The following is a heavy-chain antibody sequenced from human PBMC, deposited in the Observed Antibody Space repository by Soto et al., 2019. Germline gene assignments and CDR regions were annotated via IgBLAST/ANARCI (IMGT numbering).Heavy chain of an antibody. CDR2: LTRGGTT. CDR3: AKRATTVPTPGNYFDC. V-gene: IGHV3-23*01. Sequence: EVQLLESGGGLVQPGGSLRLSCAASGFSFSDYSMTWVRQAPGRGLQWVSTLTRGGTTFYADSVKGRFTISRDNSKNTLSLQMPSLRTEDTALYYCAKRATTVPTPGNYFDCWGQGTLVTVSS. D-gene: IGHD2-15*01. J-gene: IGHJ4*02. CDR1: GFSFSDYS.